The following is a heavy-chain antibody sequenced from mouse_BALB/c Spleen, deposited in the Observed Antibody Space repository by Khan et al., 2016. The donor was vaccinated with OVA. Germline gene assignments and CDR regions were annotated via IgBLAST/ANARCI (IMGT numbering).Heavy chain of an antibody. J-gene: IGHJ2*01. CDR2: ISYSGNT. CDR1: GYSITSDYA. D-gene: IGHD2-10*02. V-gene: IGHV3-2*02. CDR3: ARVYGGDFDY. Sequence: EVKLEESGPGLVKPSQSLSLTCTVTGYSITSDYAWNWIRQFPGNKLEWMGYISYSGNTNYNPSLKSRISITRDTSKNQFFLQLNSLTTEDTATYYCARVYGGDFDYWGQGTTLTVSS.